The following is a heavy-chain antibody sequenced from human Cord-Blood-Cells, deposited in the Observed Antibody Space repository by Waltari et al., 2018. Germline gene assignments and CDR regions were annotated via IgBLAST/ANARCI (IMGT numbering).Heavy chain of an antibody. J-gene: IGHJ4*02. V-gene: IGHV4-34*01. CDR3: ARVRDSGSYYYLYYFDY. Sequence: QVQLQQWGAGLLKPSETLSLTCAGYGGALSGYYWSWIRHPPGKGLEWIGEINHSGSTNYNPSLKSRVTISVDTSKNQFSLKLSSVTAADTAVYYCARVRDSGSYYYLYYFDYWGQGTLVTVSS. CDR1: GGALSGYY. CDR2: INHSGST. D-gene: IGHD1-26*01.